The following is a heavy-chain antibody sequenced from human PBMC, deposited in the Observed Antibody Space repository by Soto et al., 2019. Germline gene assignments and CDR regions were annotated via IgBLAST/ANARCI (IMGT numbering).Heavy chain of an antibody. CDR3: ARGGYSYGSPHYFDY. Sequence: GSSVKVSCKASGYTFTSYAMHWVRQAPGQRLEWMGWINAGNGNTKYSQKFQGRVTITRDTSASTAYMELSSLRSEDTAVYYCARGGYSYGSPHYFDYWGQGTLVTVSS. CDR1: GYTFTSYA. J-gene: IGHJ4*02. D-gene: IGHD5-18*01. V-gene: IGHV1-3*01. CDR2: INAGNGNT.